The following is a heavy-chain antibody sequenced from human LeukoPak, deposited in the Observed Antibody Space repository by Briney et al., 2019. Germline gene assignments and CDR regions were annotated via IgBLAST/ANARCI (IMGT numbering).Heavy chain of an antibody. CDR3: TAATGCSSSMM. Sequence: ASVKVSCKVSGYTLTELSMHWVRQVPGKGLEWMGGFDFEEGKIIYAQKFQGRVTMTEDTSTDTAYMELSSLTSEDTAVYYCTAATGCSSSMMWGQGTAVTVSS. CDR2: FDFEEGKI. D-gene: IGHD6-13*01. CDR1: GYTLTELS. V-gene: IGHV1-24*01. J-gene: IGHJ4*02.